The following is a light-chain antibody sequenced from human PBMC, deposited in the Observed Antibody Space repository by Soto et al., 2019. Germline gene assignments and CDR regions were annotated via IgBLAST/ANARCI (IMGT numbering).Light chain of an antibody. CDR3: VSYTDTDTLV. V-gene: IGLV2-14*01. Sequence: QSVLTQPASVSGSRGQSIIISCVGRDTDVGQDKSVSWYQQGPGQAPKLLIFEVTNRPSGVSKRFSGSRSGNTASLTISGFQPDDEGDYFCVSYTDTDTLVFGTGTRSPS. CDR1: DTDVGQDKS. J-gene: IGLJ1*01. CDR2: EVT.